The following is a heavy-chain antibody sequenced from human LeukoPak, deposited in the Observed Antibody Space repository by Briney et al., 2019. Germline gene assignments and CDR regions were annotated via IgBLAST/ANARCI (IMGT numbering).Heavy chain of an antibody. CDR1: GYTFTYYG. CDR2: ISVYNGNT. Sequence: ASVTVSCTASGYTFTYYGVTWVRQAPGQGLEWLGWISVYNGNTNYAQKFRDRVTMTTDTSTNTADMELRSLRSDDTAVYYCARRDYYDSSGYGGYFDHWGQGTLVTVSS. CDR3: ARRDYYDSSGYGGYFDH. V-gene: IGHV1-18*01. J-gene: IGHJ4*02. D-gene: IGHD3-22*01.